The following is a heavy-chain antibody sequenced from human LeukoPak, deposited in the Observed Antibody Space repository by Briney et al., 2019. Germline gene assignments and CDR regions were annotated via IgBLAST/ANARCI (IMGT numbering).Heavy chain of an antibody. CDR2: ISRSSENM. V-gene: IGHV3-48*02. Sequence: GESLRLSCAASGFSLSDYDMNWVRQAPGKGLEWVSFISRSSENMYYADSVKGRFTISRDSAKNSLYLQMNSLRNEDTAVYYCARGLGYNWFGPWGQGTLVTVSS. J-gene: IGHJ5*02. CDR1: GFSLSDYD. CDR3: ARGLGYNWFGP.